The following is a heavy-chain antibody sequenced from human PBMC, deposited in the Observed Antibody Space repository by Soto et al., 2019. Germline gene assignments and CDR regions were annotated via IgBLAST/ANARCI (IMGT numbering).Heavy chain of an antibody. CDR1: AFTFSSYP. Sequence: QVQLVESGGGVVQPGRSLRLSCAASAFTFSSYPMHWVRQAPGKGLEWVAVISYDGSNKYYADSVKGRFTISRDKSKNTLYLQMNSLRAEDTAVYYCARGPGGYYGMDVWGQGTTVTVSS. D-gene: IGHD3-10*01. CDR3: ARGPGGYYGMDV. CDR2: ISYDGSNK. J-gene: IGHJ6*02. V-gene: IGHV3-30-3*01.